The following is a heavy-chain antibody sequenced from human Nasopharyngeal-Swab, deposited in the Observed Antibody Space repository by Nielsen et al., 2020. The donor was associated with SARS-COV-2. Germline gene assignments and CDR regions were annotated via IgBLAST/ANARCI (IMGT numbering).Heavy chain of an antibody. CDR3: AREGGSSGWAGWIDP. CDR2: ITPEGAPH. J-gene: IGHJ5*02. D-gene: IGHD6-19*01. CDR1: GFTFSSYP. Sequence: GGSLRLSCAVSGFTFSSYPMHWVRQAPGKGLEWVAVITPEGAPHAYADSVKDRFTISRDNSKNILYLQMNSLRPDDMGVYYCAREGGSSGWAGWIDPWGQGTLITVSS. V-gene: IGHV3-30*14.